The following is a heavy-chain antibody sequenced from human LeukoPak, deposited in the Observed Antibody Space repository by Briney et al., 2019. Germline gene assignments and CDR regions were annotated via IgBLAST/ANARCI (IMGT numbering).Heavy chain of an antibody. CDR1: GGSISSGTYF. J-gene: IGHJ6*02. CDR3: ARVGRAYSPYYYYAMDV. Sequence: SETLSLTCIVSGGSISSGTYFWTWLRQHPGKGLEWIGYIYYSGSTYYNPSLKSRVTISVDTSKNQFSLKVSSVTAADTAVYYCARVGRAYSPYYYYAMDVWGQGTTVTVSS. CDR2: IYYSGST. D-gene: IGHD4/OR15-4a*01. V-gene: IGHV4-31*03.